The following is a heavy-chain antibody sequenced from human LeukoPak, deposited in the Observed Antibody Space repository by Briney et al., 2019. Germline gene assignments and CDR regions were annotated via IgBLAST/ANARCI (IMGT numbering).Heavy chain of an antibody. J-gene: IGHJ5*01. Sequence: PGGSLRLSCSASGFTFNNYVMHWVRQAPGKGLEYVSATSPNGDTTYYTDSVKGRFTISRDNSKNTLSLQMSRLRAEDTAVYYCVKEWNRDWNGHWFDSWGQGTLVTVSS. CDR1: GFTFNNYV. CDR3: VKEWNRDWNGHWFDS. D-gene: IGHD1-1*01. CDR2: TSPNGDTT. V-gene: IGHV3-64D*09.